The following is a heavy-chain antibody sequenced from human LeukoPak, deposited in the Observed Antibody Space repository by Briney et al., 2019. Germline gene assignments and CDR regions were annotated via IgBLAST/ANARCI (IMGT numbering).Heavy chain of an antibody. CDR3: AKDIGRSAYDLLTGYLTK. V-gene: IGHV3-43*02. CDR2: ITGDGGRT. D-gene: IGHD3-9*01. Sequence: PGGSLRLSCAASGFTFDDYAMHWVRQAPGKGLEWVSLITGDGGRTYYADSVKGRFTISRDNSKDSLYLQMNSLRTADTALYYCAKDIGRSAYDLLTGYLTKWGQGTLVSVSS. J-gene: IGHJ4*02. CDR1: GFTFDDYA.